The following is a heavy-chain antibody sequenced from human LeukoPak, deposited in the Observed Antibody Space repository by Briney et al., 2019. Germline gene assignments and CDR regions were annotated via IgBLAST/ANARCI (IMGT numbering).Heavy chain of an antibody. CDR1: GFTFSSYA. Sequence: GGSLRLFCAASGFTFSSYAMSWVRQAPGKGLEWASAISGSGGSTYYADSVKGRFTISRDNSKNTLYLQMNSLRAEDTAIYYCAKDITAYSSSSGQFDYWGQGTLVTVSS. CDR3: AKDITAYSSSSGQFDY. D-gene: IGHD6-6*01. CDR2: ISGSGGST. V-gene: IGHV3-23*01. J-gene: IGHJ4*02.